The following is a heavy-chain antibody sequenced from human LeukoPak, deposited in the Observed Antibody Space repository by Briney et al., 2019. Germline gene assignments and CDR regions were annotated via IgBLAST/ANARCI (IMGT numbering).Heavy chain of an antibody. CDR3: ARSGCSSTSCYGLYYYYYGMDV. CDR2: IDPNSGGT. Sequence: ASVKVSCKASGYTFTGYYMHWVRQAPGQGLEWMGWIDPNSGGTNYVQKFQGRVTMTRDTSISTAYMELSRLRSDDTAVYYCARSGCSSTSCYGLYYYYYGMDVWGQGTTVTVSS. D-gene: IGHD2-2*01. V-gene: IGHV1-2*02. CDR1: GYTFTGYY. J-gene: IGHJ6*02.